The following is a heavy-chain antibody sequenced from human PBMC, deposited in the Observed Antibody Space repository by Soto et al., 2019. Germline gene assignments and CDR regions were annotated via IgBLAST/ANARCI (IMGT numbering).Heavy chain of an antibody. V-gene: IGHV1-3*01. Sequence: ASVKVSCKASGYTFTSYAMHWVRQAPGQRLEWMGWINAGNGNTKYSQKFQGRVTITRDTSASTAYMELSSLRSEDTAVYYCARSIDERYNLLDPSGQGTLVTVSS. J-gene: IGHJ5*02. CDR1: GYTFTSYA. CDR3: ARSIDERYNLLDP. CDR2: INAGNGNT. D-gene: IGHD1-1*01.